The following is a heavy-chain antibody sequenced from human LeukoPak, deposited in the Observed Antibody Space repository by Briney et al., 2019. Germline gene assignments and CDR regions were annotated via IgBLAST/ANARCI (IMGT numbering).Heavy chain of an antibody. V-gene: IGHV3-48*04. CDR3: ARDGLVGAADY. J-gene: IGHJ4*02. Sequence: PGGSLRLSCAASGFTFREYSMNWVRQAPRKGLEWISYVGISSGNTKYADSVKGRFTISRDNAKNSLYLQMNSLRVEDTAVYYCARDGLVGAADYWGQGTLVTVSS. D-gene: IGHD6-13*01. CDR2: VGISSGNT. CDR1: GFTFREYS.